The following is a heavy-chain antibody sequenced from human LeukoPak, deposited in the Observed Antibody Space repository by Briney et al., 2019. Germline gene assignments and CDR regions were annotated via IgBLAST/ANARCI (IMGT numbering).Heavy chain of an antibody. D-gene: IGHD3-3*01. Sequence: ASVKVSCKASGYTFTGYYMHWVRQAPGQGLEWMGWINPNSGGTNYAQKFQGRVTMTRDTSISTAYMELSRLRSGDTAVYYCARLHYDFWSGSTPSYYFDYWGQGTLVTVSS. CDR1: GYTFTGYY. V-gene: IGHV1-2*02. CDR3: ARLHYDFWSGSTPSYYFDY. J-gene: IGHJ4*02. CDR2: INPNSGGT.